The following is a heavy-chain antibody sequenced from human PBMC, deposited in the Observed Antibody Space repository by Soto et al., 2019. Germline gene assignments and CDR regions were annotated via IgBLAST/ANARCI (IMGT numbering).Heavy chain of an antibody. CDR3: AAPPVEMATTSYNYYYGMDV. J-gene: IGHJ6*02. Sequence: SVKVSCKASGFTFTSSAVQWVRQARGQRLEWIGWIVVGSGNTNYAQKFQERVTITRDMSTGTAYMELSSLRSEDTAVYYCAAPPVEMATTSYNYYYGMDVWGQGTTVTVSS. V-gene: IGHV1-58*01. CDR2: IVVGSGNT. D-gene: IGHD5-12*01. CDR1: GFTFTSSA.